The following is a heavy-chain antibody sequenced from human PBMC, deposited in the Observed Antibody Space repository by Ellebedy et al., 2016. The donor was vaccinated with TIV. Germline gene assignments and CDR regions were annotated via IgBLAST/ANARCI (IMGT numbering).Heavy chain of an antibody. CDR2: ISPGGDSA. V-gene: IGHV3-23*01. CDR1: GLTFSSYA. Sequence: PGGSLRLSCAASGLTFSSYAMSWVRQAPGKGLEWVSSISPGGDSAYYADSVKGRFTISRDNSKKTLYLQMNSLRAGDTAVYYCATRTPYDTSGYYDSYYYGMDLWGQGTTVTVSS. J-gene: IGHJ6*02. D-gene: IGHD3-22*01. CDR3: ATRTPYDTSGYYDSYYYGMDL.